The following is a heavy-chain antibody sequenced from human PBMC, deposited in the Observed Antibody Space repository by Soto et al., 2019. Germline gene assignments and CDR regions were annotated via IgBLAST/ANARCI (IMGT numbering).Heavy chain of an antibody. J-gene: IGHJ4*02. CDR2: IDRSGST. CDR1: GGSIRSGGYNYS. V-gene: IGHV4-30-2*01. D-gene: IGHD1-26*01. CDR3: ARVVLADAPAYYQDY. Sequence: SETLSLTCAVSGGSIRSGGYNYSWSWIRQPPGQGLEWIGHIDRSGSTYYNPSLKSRVTISVHRPNHHISLNLNSVTSADTAVDYCARVVLADAPAYYQDYWGRGPRVTFSS.